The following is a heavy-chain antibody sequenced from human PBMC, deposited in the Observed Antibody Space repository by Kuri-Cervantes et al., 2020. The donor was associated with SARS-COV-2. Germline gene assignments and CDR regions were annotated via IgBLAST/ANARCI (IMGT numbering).Heavy chain of an antibody. CDR3: ASSVHNGYDSPFDY. CDR1: GYTFTSYA. V-gene: IGHV1-3*01. J-gene: IGHJ4*02. Sequence: ASVKVSCKASGYTFTSYAIHWVRQAPGQRLEWMGWINAGNGKTEYSQKFQGRVTITRDTSARTAYMEVSSLRSDDTAVYYCASSVHNGYDSPFDYWGQGTLVTVSS. CDR2: INAGNGKT. D-gene: IGHD5-12*01.